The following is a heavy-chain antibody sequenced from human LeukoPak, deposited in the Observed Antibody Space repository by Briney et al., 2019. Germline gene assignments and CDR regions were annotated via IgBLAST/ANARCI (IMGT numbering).Heavy chain of an antibody. J-gene: IGHJ4*02. D-gene: IGHD4-17*01. CDR2: ISSSGSTI. CDR3: ARGLRDFDY. Sequence: PGGSLRLSCAASGFTFSDYCMSWIRQAPGKGLEWVSYISSSGSTIDYADSVKGRFTISRDNDKNSLYLQMNGLTAEDTAVYYWARGLRDFDYWGQGTRVTVSS. CDR1: GFTFSDYC. V-gene: IGHV3-11*04.